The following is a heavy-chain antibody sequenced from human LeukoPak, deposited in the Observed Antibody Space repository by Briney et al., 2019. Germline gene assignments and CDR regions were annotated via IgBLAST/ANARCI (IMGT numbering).Heavy chain of an antibody. CDR2: IWYDGSNK. CDR3: GLAAYYYDSSGSDDAFDI. J-gene: IGHJ3*02. Sequence: GGSLRLSCAASGFTFSSYGMHWVRQAPGKGLEWVAVIWYDGSNKYYADSVKGRFTISRDNSKNTLYLQMNSLRAEDTAVYYCGLAAYYYDSSGSDDAFDIWGQGTMVIVSS. V-gene: IGHV3-33*01. D-gene: IGHD3-22*01. CDR1: GFTFSSYG.